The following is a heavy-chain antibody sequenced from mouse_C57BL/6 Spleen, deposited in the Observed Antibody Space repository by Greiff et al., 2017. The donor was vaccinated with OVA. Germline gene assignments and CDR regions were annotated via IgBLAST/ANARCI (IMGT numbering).Heavy chain of an antibody. V-gene: IGHV14-2*01. CDR3: ARTRSSGDWDYFDY. Sequence: EVQRVESGAELVKPGASVKLSCTASGFNIKDYYMHWVKQRTEQGLEWIGRIDPEDGETKYAPKFQGKATITADTSSNTAYLQLSSLTSEDTAVYYCARTRSSGDWDYFDYWGQGTTLTVSS. CDR1: GFNIKDYY. D-gene: IGHD3-2*02. CDR2: IDPEDGET. J-gene: IGHJ2*01.